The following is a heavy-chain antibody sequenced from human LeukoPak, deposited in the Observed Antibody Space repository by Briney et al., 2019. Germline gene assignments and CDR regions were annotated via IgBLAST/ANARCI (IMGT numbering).Heavy chain of an antibody. CDR3: ARGDQLLYYDLGGDY. CDR2: ISYDGSNK. J-gene: IGHJ4*02. V-gene: IGHV3-30-3*01. CDR1: GFTFSSYA. Sequence: GGSLRLSCAASGFTFSSYAMHWVRQAPGKGLEWVAVISYDGSNKYYADSVKGRFTISRDNSKNTLYLQMNSLRAEDTAVYYCARGDQLLYYDLGGDYWGQGTLVTVSS. D-gene: IGHD3-10*01.